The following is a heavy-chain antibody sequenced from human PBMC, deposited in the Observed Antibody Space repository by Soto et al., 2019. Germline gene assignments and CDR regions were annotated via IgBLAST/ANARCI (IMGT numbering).Heavy chain of an antibody. D-gene: IGHD1-26*01. CDR2: INPSDGST. Sequence: ASVKVSCKASGYTFTTYYIHWVRQAPGQGLEWMGIINPSDGSTTYAQRFQGTVTMTRDTSTSTVYMELSSLRSEDTAVYYCARELFSGSYFYSWDSYFYGMDVWGQGTTVTVSS. J-gene: IGHJ6*02. CDR1: GYTFTTYY. CDR3: ARELFSGSYFYSWDSYFYGMDV. V-gene: IGHV1-46*01.